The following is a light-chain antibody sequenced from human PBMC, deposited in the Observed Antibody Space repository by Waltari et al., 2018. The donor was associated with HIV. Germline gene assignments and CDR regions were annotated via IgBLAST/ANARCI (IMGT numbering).Light chain of an antibody. CDR1: SSDVGSYNL. CDR3: CSYAGSRTYV. CDR2: EVS. J-gene: IGLJ1*01. Sequence: QSALTQPASVSGSPGQSITISCTGTSSDVGSYNLVSWYQQHPGKAPKLMIYEVSKRPSGVSMRFSCSKSGNTASLTISGLQAEDEADYYCCSYAGSRTYVLGTGTKVTVL. V-gene: IGLV2-23*02.